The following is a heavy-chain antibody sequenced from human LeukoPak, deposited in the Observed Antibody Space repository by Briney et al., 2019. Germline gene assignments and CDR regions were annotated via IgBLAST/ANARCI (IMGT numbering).Heavy chain of an antibody. CDR3: ARGGSSWDEGFDY. D-gene: IGHD6-13*01. J-gene: IGHJ4*02. CDR2: ISYDGSNK. CDR1: GFTFSSYA. Sequence: PGGSLRLSCAASGFTFSSYAMHWVRQAPGKGLEWVAVISYDGSNKYYADSVKGRSTISRDNSKNTLYLQMNSLRAEDTAVYYCARGGSSWDEGFDYWGQGTLVTVSS. V-gene: IGHV3-30-3*01.